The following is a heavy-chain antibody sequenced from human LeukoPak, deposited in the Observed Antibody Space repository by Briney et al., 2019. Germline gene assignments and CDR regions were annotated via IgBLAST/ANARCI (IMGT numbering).Heavy chain of an antibody. D-gene: IGHD6-13*01. J-gene: IGHJ4*02. CDR1: GFTFSDYS. CDR3: ARVWSPPYSSSWPSYFDF. Sequence: GRSLRLSCAASGFTFSDYSMNWVRQAPGKGLEWVSSISSSSRYIYYADSVKGRFSISRDNAKSSLYLQMNSLRAEDTAVYYCARVWSPPYSSSWPSYFDFWGQGTLVTVSS. CDR2: ISSSSRYI. V-gene: IGHV3-21*01.